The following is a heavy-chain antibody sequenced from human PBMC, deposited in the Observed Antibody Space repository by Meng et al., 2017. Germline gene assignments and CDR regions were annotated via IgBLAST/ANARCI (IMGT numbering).Heavy chain of an antibody. CDR1: GFTFSSYW. CDR2: ISSSSSYI. J-gene: IGHJ6*02. V-gene: IGHV3-21*01. D-gene: IGHD2-2*01. Sequence: GGSLRLSCAASGFTFSSYWMSWVRQAPGKGLEWVSSISSSSSYIYYADSVKGRFTISRDNAKNSLYLQMNSLRAEDTAVYYCARDIVVVPAAIGYYYGMDVWGQGTTVTVSS. CDR3: ARDIVVVPAAIGYYYGMDV.